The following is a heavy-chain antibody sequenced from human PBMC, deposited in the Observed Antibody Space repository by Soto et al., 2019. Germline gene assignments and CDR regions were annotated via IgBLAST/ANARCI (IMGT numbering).Heavy chain of an antibody. D-gene: IGHD3-3*01. CDR1: GFSLTTSGVG. Sequence: QITLNESGPTVVRPTETLTLTCRFSGFSLTTSGVGVGWIRQSPGKAPEWLALIYWDDDKRYSASLKSRLTITKDTSKIQVVLTVSDLDPTDTATYYCAHIVLRSVFGLVTTTAIYFDFWGQGTPVAVSS. J-gene: IGHJ4*02. V-gene: IGHV2-5*02. CDR3: AHIVLRSVFGLVTTTAIYFDF. CDR2: IYWDDDK.